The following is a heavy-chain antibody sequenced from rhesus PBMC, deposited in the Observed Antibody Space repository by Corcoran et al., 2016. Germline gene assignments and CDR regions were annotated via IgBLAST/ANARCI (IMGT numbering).Heavy chain of an antibody. CDR1: GFTFSSYW. Sequence: EVQLVESGGGLAKPGGSLRPSCAASGFTFSSYWMNWVRPTPGKGLEWSSAINRGGGNTDYAGSVKCRFTISRDDSKNTLSLQMKSLRAEDTAVYYCAKVKYGSWSSFDYWGQGVLVTVSS. CDR3: AKVKYGSWSSFDY. V-gene: IGHV3S42*01. J-gene: IGHJ4*01. CDR2: INRGGGNT. D-gene: IGHD6-13*01.